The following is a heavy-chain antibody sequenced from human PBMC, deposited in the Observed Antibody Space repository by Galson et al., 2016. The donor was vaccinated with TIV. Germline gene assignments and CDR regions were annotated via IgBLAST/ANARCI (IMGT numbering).Heavy chain of an antibody. D-gene: IGHD6-13*01. CDR1: GFSLGTSGMC. CDR2: IDWDDDK. Sequence: LVKPTQTLALTCTFSGFSLGTSGMCVSWVRQPPGKALEWLARIDWDDDKYYSTSLKTRLTISKDTSKNKVVLMVTDVDPMDTATYFCARTRSAAAGGLDFWGQGTLVTVSS. V-gene: IGHV2-70*11. CDR3: ARTRSAAAGGLDF. J-gene: IGHJ4*02.